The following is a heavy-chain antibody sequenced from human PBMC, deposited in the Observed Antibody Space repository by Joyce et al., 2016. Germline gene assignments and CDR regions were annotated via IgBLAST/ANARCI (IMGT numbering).Heavy chain of an antibody. Sequence: EMQLVESGGGLVQPGGSLRLSCTASGFTFSSYGMHWVSQVSGKGLVWVSHISSDESSTSYADSVKGRFTISRDNAKNTLYLHMNSLRTEDTAVYYCARTGGSYYDYYYYGLDVWGQGTTVIVSS. CDR2: ISSDESST. D-gene: IGHD1-26*01. CDR1: GFTFSSYG. V-gene: IGHV3-74*01. CDR3: ARTGGSYYDYYYYGLDV. J-gene: IGHJ6*02.